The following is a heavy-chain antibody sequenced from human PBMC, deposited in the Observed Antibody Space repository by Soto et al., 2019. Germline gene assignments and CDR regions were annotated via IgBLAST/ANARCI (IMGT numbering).Heavy chain of an antibody. CDR3: ARGNHRWLQLWYFDL. V-gene: IGHV1-69*12. CDR1: GGTFSNYP. Sequence: QVQLVQSGAEVKKPGSSVKFSCKASGGTFSNYPISWVRQAPVHGLEWMGGIIPILGTVNYAQKFQGRVTITADEYTSTAYMELSSLSSEDTAVYYCARGNHRWLQLWYFDLWGRGTLVTVSS. CDR2: IIPILGTV. D-gene: IGHD5-12*01. J-gene: IGHJ2*01.